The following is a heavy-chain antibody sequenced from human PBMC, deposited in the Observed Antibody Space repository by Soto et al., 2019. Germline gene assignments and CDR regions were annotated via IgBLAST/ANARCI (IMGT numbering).Heavy chain of an antibody. CDR3: ARVKVRGVYGMDV. Sequence: QVQLEQSGAEMKMPGSPVKVSCRASEGTFTNNAISWVRQAPGRGLEWLGGITPTFGSTNYAEDFQDRVTITADELTTTAYMELRSLRSEDTALYYCARVKVRGVYGMDVWGQGTTVTVAS. D-gene: IGHD3-10*01. V-gene: IGHV1-69*01. CDR1: EGTFTNNA. J-gene: IGHJ6*02. CDR2: ITPTFGST.